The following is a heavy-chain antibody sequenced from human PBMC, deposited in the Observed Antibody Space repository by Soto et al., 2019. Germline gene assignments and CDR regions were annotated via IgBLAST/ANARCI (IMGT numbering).Heavy chain of an antibody. V-gene: IGHV4-39*01. D-gene: IGHD6-19*01. J-gene: IGHJ4*02. CDR3: AKPASGGYRFDS. CDR1: GGSISGSLYY. CDR2: IYYSGST. Sequence: SKTLSLTCTVSGGSISGSLYYLGWIRQSPEKGLEWIGGIYYSGSTYYNPSLASRVTISVDTSKNQFSLKLSSVTAADTAIYYCAKPASGGYRFDSWGRGTLVTVSS.